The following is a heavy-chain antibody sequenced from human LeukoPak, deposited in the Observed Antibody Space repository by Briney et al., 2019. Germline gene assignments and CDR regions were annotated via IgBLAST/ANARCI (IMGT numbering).Heavy chain of an antibody. CDR1: GFTFSSYA. J-gene: IGHJ1*01. CDR3: ARDQDSAVAALFQH. Sequence: QPGGSLRLSCAASGFTFSSYAMPWVRQAPGKGLEWVAVISYDGSNKYYADSVKGRFTISRDNSKNTLYLQMNSLRAEDTAVYYCARDQDSAVAALFQHWGQGTLVTVSS. V-gene: IGHV3-30-3*01. CDR2: ISYDGSNK. D-gene: IGHD6-19*01.